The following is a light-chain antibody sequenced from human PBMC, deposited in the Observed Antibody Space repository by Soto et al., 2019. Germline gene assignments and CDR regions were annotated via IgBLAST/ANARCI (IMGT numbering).Light chain of an antibody. V-gene: IGKV3-20*01. Sequence: EIVMTQSPRTLALSPGEIDILSCRSSQSVTDRYLAWYQQKPGQAPRLLISGASSRAADIPDRFSGSGSGTDFTLTINRLEPEDFAVYYCQQYDSSPRTFGQGTKVDI. CDR2: GAS. CDR3: QQYDSSPRT. CDR1: QSVTDRY. J-gene: IGKJ1*01.